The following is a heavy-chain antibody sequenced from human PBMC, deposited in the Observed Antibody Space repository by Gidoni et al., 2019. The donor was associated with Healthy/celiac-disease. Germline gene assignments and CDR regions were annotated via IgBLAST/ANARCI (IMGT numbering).Heavy chain of an antibody. Sequence: EVQLVQSGAEVKKPGESLKISCKGSGYSFTRYWIGWVRQMPGKGLEWMGIIYPGDSDTRYSPSFQGQVTISADKSISTAYLQWSSLKASDTAMYYCATSSGSYQDLNPPLDYWGQGTLVTVSS. CDR2: IYPGDSDT. J-gene: IGHJ4*02. D-gene: IGHD3-10*01. V-gene: IGHV5-51*03. CDR1: GYSFTRYW. CDR3: ATSSGSYQDLNPPLDY.